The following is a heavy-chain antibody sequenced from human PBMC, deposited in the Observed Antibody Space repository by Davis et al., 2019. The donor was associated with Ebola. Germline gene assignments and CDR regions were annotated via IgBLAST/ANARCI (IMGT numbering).Heavy chain of an antibody. Sequence: SETLSLTCAVYGGSFSGYYLSWIRQPPGKGLEWIGEINHSGSTNYNPSLKSRVTISVDTSKNQFSLKLSSVTAADTAVYYCARGGRGYYLLRYYGMDVWGQGTTVTVSS. CDR2: INHSGST. CDR1: GGSFSGYY. CDR3: ARGGRGYYLLRYYGMDV. J-gene: IGHJ6*02. D-gene: IGHD3-3*01. V-gene: IGHV4-34*01.